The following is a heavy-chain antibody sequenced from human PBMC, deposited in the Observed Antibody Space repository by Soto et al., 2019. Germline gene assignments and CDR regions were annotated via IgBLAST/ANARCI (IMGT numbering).Heavy chain of an antibody. CDR3: ASNIVVVPAAIY. CDR1: GGSISSGDYY. CDR2: IYYSGST. V-gene: IGHV4-30-4*01. Sequence: PSETLSLTCTVSGGSISSGDYYWSWIRQPPGKGLEWIGYIYYSGSTYYNPSLKSRVTISVDTSENQFSLKLSSVTAADTAVYYCASNIVVVPAAIYRGQGTLVTVSS. D-gene: IGHD2-2*01. J-gene: IGHJ4*02.